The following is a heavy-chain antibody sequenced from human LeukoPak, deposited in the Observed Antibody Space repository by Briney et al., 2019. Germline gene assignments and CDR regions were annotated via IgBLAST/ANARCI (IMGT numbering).Heavy chain of an antibody. CDR3: ARGGYYGGSGTYGFFDY. J-gene: IGHJ4*03. CDR1: GYKFISYA. CDR2: INTDTGNP. V-gene: IGHV7-4-1*02. Sequence: ASVKVSCKGSGYKFISYAMNWVRQAPGQGPKWMGWINTDTGNPTYARGFTGQYVFSVDTSVTTAYLQINSLRTEDTAVYYCARGGYYGGSGTYGFFDYWGQGSLVTVSS. D-gene: IGHD3-10*01.